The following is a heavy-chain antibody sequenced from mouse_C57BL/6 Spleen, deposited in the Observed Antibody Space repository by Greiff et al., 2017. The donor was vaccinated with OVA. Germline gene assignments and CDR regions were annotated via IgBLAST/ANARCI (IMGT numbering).Heavy chain of an antibody. V-gene: IGHV3-6*01. CDR1: GYSITSGYY. J-gene: IGHJ2*01. D-gene: IGHD4-1*01. CDR3: ARGLTLYYFDY. Sequence: EVQRVESGPGLVKPSQSLSLTCSVTGYSITSGYYWNWIRQFPGNKLEWMGYISYDGSNNYNPSLKNRISITRDTSKNQFFLKLNSVTTEDTATYYCARGLTLYYFDYWGQGTTLTVSS. CDR2: ISYDGSN.